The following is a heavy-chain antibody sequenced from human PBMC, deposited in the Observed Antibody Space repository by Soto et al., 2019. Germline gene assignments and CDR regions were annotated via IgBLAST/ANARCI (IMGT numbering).Heavy chain of an antibody. CDR2: VNYSGGRT. J-gene: IGHJ1*01. V-gene: IGHV4-34*01. Sequence: QVQLQQWGAGLLKPSETLSLTCAAYGESLSTYFWSWIRQPPGKGLEWIGEVNYSGGRTIYNPSLKSRVTISRDTSKDPFSLNLRSVTAADTAVYYCASGRHYTWSLGGQGNLVTVSS. D-gene: IGHD3-10*01. CDR3: ASGRHYTWSL. CDR1: GESLSTYF.